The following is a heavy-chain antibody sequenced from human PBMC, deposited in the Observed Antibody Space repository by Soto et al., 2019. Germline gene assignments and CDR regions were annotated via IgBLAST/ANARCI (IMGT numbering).Heavy chain of an antibody. V-gene: IGHV4-39*01. J-gene: IGHJ5*02. D-gene: IGHD4-17*01. CDR2: IYYSGST. CDR3: ARHAPMTTVTIRGWFHX. Sequence: SETLSLTCTVSGGSISSSSYYWGWIRQPPGKGLEWIGRIYYSGSTYYNPSLKSRVKISVDTSRKQFSLKLSSVTAADTAVYYCARHAPMTTVTIRGWFHXWGQGTLVTISX. CDR1: GGSISSSSYY.